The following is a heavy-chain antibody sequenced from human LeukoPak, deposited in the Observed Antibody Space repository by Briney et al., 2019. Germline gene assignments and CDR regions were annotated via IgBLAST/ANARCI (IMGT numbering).Heavy chain of an antibody. V-gene: IGHV3-30*02. CDR1: RFTFSDYG. J-gene: IGHJ4*02. CDR3: ASPERVWGSYPRN. CDR2: IRIDGTNK. Sequence: PGGSLRLSCAASRFTFSDYGMHWVRQAPGKGLEWVAFIRIDGTNKNYADSVKGRFTISRDNSRNTLFLQMNSLRAEDTAVYYCASPERVWGSYPRNWGQGTLVTVSS. D-gene: IGHD3-16*02.